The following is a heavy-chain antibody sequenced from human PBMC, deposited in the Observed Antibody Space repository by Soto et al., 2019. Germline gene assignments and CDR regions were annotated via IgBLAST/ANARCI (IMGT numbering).Heavy chain of an antibody. CDR3: ARDFPQTRPYYDFWSGYYTARGDWFDP. V-gene: IGHV1-18*01. CDR2: ISAYNGNT. J-gene: IGHJ5*02. Sequence: GASVKVSCKASGYTFTSYGISWVRQAPGQGLEWMGWISAYNGNTNYAQKLQGRVTMTTDTSTSTAYMELRSLRSDDTAVYYCARDFPQTRPYYDFWSGYYTARGDWFDPWGQGALVTVSS. CDR1: GYTFTSYG. D-gene: IGHD3-3*01.